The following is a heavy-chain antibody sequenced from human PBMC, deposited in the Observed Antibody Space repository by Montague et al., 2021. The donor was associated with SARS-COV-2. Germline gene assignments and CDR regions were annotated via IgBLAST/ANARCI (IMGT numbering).Heavy chain of an antibody. J-gene: IGHJ3*02. CDR2: LFYSVNT. CDR1: GGSISSSDYY. V-gene: IGHV4-39*01. CDR3: ARTNYDFWRGHQRGGAFDI. D-gene: IGHD3-3*01. Sequence: SENLSLTCTVSGGSISSSDYYWGWIRQPPGKGLEWIGSLFYSVNTYYNPSLKSRVTISVDTSKNQFSLKLSSVTAADTAVYYCARTNYDFWRGHQRGGAFDIWGQGTMVTVSS.